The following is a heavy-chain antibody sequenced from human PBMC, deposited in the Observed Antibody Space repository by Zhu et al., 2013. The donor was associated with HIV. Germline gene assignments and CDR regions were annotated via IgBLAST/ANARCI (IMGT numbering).Heavy chain of an antibody. Sequence: EVQLVESGGGLVQPGGSLRLSCAASGFTFSSYEMNWVRQAPGKGLEWVSYISSSGSTIYYADSVKGRFTISRDNAKNSLYLQMNSLRAEDTAVYYCARAGRIVVVVAATGYYGMDVWGPRDHGHRLL. D-gene: IGHD2-15*01. CDR2: ISSSGSTI. CDR1: GFTFSSYE. J-gene: IGHJ6*01. CDR3: ARAGRIVVVVAATGYYGMDV. V-gene: IGHV3-48*03.